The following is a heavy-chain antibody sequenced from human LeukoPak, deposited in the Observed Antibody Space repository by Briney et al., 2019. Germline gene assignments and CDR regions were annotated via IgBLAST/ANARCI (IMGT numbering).Heavy chain of an antibody. CDR3: TRYNNDHFDY. J-gene: IGHJ4*02. D-gene: IGHD1-14*01. CDR2: IAYDGSRA. CDR1: GFTFGGYG. V-gene: IGHV3-33*01. Sequence: GGSLRLSCAGSGFTFGGYGMHWFRQTPGKGLEWVAVIAYDGSRAFYADSVKGRFTISRDNSKNTMSVQMDDLRAEDTAAYYCTRYNNDHFDYWGQGTLVTVPS.